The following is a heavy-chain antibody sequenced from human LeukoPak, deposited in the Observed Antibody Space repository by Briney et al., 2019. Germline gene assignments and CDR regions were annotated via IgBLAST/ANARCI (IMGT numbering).Heavy chain of an antibody. J-gene: IGHJ6*03. V-gene: IGHV3-66*02. D-gene: IGHD2-15*01. CDR3: GRGGGGSNYCYYYYYYVDV. CDR2: IYSGGST. CDR1: GFTVSSNY. Sequence: PGGSLRLSCAASGFTVSSNYMSWVRQAPGKGLEWVSVIYSGGSTYYTDSVKGRFTISRDNSKNTLYLQMNSLRAEDTAVYYCGRGGGGSNYCYYYYYYVDVWGKGTTVTVSS.